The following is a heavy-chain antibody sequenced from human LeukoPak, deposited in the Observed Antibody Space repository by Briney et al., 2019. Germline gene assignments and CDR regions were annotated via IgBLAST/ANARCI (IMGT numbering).Heavy chain of an antibody. CDR2: MNPNSGNT. Sequence: ASVKVSCKASGGTFSSYAISWVRQAPGQGLEWMGWMNPNSGNTGYAQKSQGRVTMTRNTSISTAYMELSSLRSEDTAVYYCARGPLPLCSSTSCLGTSYYFDYWGQGTLVTVSS. J-gene: IGHJ4*02. V-gene: IGHV1-8*02. CDR3: ARGPLPLCSSTSCLGTSYYFDY. CDR1: GGTFSSYA. D-gene: IGHD2-2*01.